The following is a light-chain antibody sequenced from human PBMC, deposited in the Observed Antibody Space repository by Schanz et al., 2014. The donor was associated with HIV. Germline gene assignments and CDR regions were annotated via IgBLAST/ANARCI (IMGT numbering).Light chain of an antibody. CDR1: SSNIGTHYH. Sequence: QSVLTQPPSVSGAPGQRVTISCTGSSSNIGTHYHVHWYQLLPGTAPKLLIYGNNNRPSGVPDRFSGSGSDTSASLAISGLQSEDEADYYCAGWDDSLNVWVFGGGTKLTVL. CDR2: GNN. CDR3: AGWDDSLNVWV. J-gene: IGLJ3*02. V-gene: IGLV1-40*01.